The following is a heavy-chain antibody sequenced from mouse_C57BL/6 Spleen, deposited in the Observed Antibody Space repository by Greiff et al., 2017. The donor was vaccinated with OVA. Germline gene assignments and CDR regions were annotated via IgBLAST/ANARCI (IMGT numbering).Heavy chain of an antibody. D-gene: IGHD5-1-1*01. V-gene: IGHV1-82*01. J-gene: IGHJ4*01. CDR1: GYAFSSSW. CDR2: IYPGDGDT. Sequence: QVQLQQSGPELVKPGASVKISCKASGYAFSSSWMNWVKQRPGKGLEWIGRIYPGDGDTNYNGKFKGKATLTADKSSSTAYMKISSLTSEDSSVYSCARDGYHYYALDYWGQGTSVTVSS. CDR3: ARDGYHYYALDY.